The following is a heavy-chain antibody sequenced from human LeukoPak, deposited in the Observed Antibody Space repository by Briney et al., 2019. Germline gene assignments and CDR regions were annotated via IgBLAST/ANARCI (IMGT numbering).Heavy chain of an antibody. D-gene: IGHD2-15*01. Sequence: SETLSLTCSVSGGSFSNHFWSWVRQPAGKGLEWIGRIYPSGNTNYNPSLKSRVTLSVDTSKTQFYLSLSSVTAADTAVYYCAREHCSGGSCYSIYYYYYMDVWGKGTTVTVSS. V-gene: IGHV4-4*07. J-gene: IGHJ6*03. CDR3: AREHCSGGSCYSIYYYYYMDV. CDR1: GGSFSNHF. CDR2: IYPSGNT.